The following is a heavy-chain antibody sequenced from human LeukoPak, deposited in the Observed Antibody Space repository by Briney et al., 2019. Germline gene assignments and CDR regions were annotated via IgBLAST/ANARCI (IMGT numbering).Heavy chain of an antibody. CDR3: ARVGRYSSGWYGMD. CDR2: IYYSGST. J-gene: IGHJ4*02. Sequence: SETLSLTCTVSGGPISRYYWRWIRQPPGKGLEWIGYIYYSGSTNYNPSLKSRVTISVDTSKNQFSLKLSSVTAADAAVYYCARVGRYSSGWYGMDWGQGTLVTVSS. V-gene: IGHV4-59*01. CDR1: GGPISRYY. D-gene: IGHD6-19*01.